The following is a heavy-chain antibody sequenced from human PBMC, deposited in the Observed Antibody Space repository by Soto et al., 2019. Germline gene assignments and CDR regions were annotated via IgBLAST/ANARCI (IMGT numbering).Heavy chain of an antibody. CDR3: VRDWGGLGY. CDR2: IIKDGSEK. D-gene: IGHD3-10*01. J-gene: IGHJ4*02. Sequence: EVQLVESGGGLVQPGGSLRLSCAASGFTFSNYWMTWVRQAPGKGLEWVANIIKDGSEKSYVDSVKGRFTISRDNAKNSLYLDMKSLRVEDTAVYYCVRDWGGLGYWGQGTLVTVSS. CDR1: GFTFSNYW. V-gene: IGHV3-7*03.